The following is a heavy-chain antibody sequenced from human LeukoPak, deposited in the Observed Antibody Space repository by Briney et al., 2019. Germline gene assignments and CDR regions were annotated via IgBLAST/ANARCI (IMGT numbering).Heavy chain of an antibody. Sequence: GGSLRLSCAASGFTVSTNYMTWVRQAPGKGLEWVSVIYKAGGPYNADSVKGRFSISRDNAKNSLCLQVNSLRAEDTAVYYCARVYSSSSGKNVFDIWGQGTMVIVSS. D-gene: IGHD6-6*01. V-gene: IGHV3-53*01. J-gene: IGHJ3*02. CDR1: GFTVSTNY. CDR3: ARVYSSSSGKNVFDI. CDR2: IYKAGGP.